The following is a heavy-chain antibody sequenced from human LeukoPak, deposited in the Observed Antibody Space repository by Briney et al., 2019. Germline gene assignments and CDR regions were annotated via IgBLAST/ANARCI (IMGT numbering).Heavy chain of an antibody. CDR3: ARGGVDWTFDY. CDR1: GGSISNYY. J-gene: IGHJ4*02. V-gene: IGHV4-4*07. Sequence: PSETRSLTCTVSGGSISNYYWSWIRQPAGKGLEWTGHIYTSGSTNYNPSLKSRVTMSVDTSKNQFSLNLSSVTAADTAVYYCARGGVDWTFDYWGQGTLVTVSS. D-gene: IGHD3-9*01. CDR2: IYTSGST.